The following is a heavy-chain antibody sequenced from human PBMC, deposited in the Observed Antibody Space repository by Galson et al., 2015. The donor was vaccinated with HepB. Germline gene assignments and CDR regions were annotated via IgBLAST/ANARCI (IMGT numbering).Heavy chain of an antibody. J-gene: IGHJ5*02. D-gene: IGHD3-9*01. Sequence: QSGAEVKKPGESLRISCKGSGYSFTSYWISWVRQMPGKGLEWMGRIDPSDSYTNYSPSFQGHVTISADKSISTAYLQWSSLKASDTAMYYCAASEGLDILTGYYMRFDPWGQGTLVTVSS. V-gene: IGHV5-10-1*01. CDR1: GYSFTSYW. CDR2: IDPSDSYT. CDR3: AASEGLDILTGYYMRFDP.